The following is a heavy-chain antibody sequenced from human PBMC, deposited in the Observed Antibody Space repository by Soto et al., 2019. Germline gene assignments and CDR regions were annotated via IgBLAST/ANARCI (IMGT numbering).Heavy chain of an antibody. Sequence: PSETLSLTCTVSGGSISSYYWSWIRQPPGKGLEWIGYIYYSGSTNYNPSLKSRVTISVDTSKNQFSLKLSSVTAADTAVYYCARDRGIVVVPAAKMRFWVGWFDPWGQGTLVTVSS. J-gene: IGHJ5*02. CDR2: IYYSGST. CDR3: ARDRGIVVVPAAKMRFWVGWFDP. D-gene: IGHD2-2*01. V-gene: IGHV4-59*01. CDR1: GGSISSYY.